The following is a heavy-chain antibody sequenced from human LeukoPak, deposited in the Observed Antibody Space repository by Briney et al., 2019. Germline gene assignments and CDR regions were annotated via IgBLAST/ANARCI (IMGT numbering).Heavy chain of an antibody. J-gene: IGHJ4*02. V-gene: IGHV3-53*01. Sequence: GGSLRLSCAASGFTVSSNYMSWVRQAPGKGLEWVSVIYSGGSTYYADSVKGRFTISRDNSKNTLYLQMNSLRAEDTAVYYCAKVSYYDYVWGSYRYEGYFDYWGQGTLVTVSS. CDR2: IYSGGST. CDR3: AKVSYYDYVWGSYRYEGYFDY. D-gene: IGHD3-16*02. CDR1: GFTVSSNY.